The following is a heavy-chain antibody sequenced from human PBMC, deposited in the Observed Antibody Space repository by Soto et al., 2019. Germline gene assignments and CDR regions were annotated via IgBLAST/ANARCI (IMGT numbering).Heavy chain of an antibody. D-gene: IGHD3-10*01. CDR3: ARRGSGSYHDY. CDR2: IYYSGST. J-gene: IGHJ4*02. Sequence: SETLCLTCTVAGGSISGGGYYWSWIRQHPGKGLEWIGYIYYSGSTYYNPSLKSRVTISVDTSKNQFSLKLSSVSAADTAVYYCARRGSGSYHDYWGQGTLVTVSS. V-gene: IGHV4-39*01. CDR1: GGSISGGGYY.